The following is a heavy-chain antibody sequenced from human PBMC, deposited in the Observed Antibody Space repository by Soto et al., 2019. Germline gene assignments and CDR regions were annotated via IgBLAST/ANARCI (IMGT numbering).Heavy chain of an antibody. CDR2: IIPIFGTA. CDR3: ARDLKWIRYFDHYDAFDI. D-gene: IGHD3-9*01. V-gene: IGHV1-69*01. J-gene: IGHJ3*02. CDR1: GGTFSSYS. Sequence: QVQLVQSGAEVKKPGSSVKVSCKASGGTFSSYSISWVRQAPGQGLEWMRGIIPIFGTANYAQKFQGRVTITADESTSTAYMELSSLRSEDTAMYYCARDLKWIRYFDHYDAFDIWGQGTMVTVSS.